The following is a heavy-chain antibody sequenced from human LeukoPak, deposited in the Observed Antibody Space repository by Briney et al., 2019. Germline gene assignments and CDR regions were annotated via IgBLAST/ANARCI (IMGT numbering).Heavy chain of an antibody. V-gene: IGHV1-69*04. CDR2: IIPILGIA. Sequence: GASVKVSCKASGGTFSSYAISWVRQAPGQGLKWMGGIIPILGIANYAQKFQGRVTITADKSTSTAYMELSSLRSEDTAVYYCAVGVGGTMIKHNNWFDLWGQGTLVTVSS. D-gene: IGHD3-22*01. J-gene: IGHJ5*02. CDR1: GGTFSSYA. CDR3: AVGVGGTMIKHNNWFDL.